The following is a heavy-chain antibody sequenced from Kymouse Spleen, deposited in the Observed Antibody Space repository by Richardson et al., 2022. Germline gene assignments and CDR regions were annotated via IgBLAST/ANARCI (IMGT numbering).Heavy chain of an antibody. Sequence: QVQLQQWGAGLLKPSETLSLTCAVYGGSFSGYYWSWIRQPPGKGLEWIGEINHSGSTNYNPSLKSRVTISVDTSKNQFSLKLSSVTAADTAVYYCARGGITGTPDAFDIWGQGTMVTVSS. CDR2: INHSGST. J-gene: IGHJ3*02. CDR3: ARGGITGTPDAFDI. V-gene: IGHV4-34*01. CDR1: GGSFSGYY. D-gene: IGHD1-7*01.